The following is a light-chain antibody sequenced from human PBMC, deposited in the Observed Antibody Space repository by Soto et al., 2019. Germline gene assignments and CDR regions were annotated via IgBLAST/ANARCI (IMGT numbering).Light chain of an antibody. CDR1: QSIRNW. J-gene: IGKJ5*01. CDR2: DAS. Sequence: DIQMTQSPSTLSASVGDRVTITCRASQSIRNWLAWYQQKPGKVPKLLIYDASSLESGVPQRFSGSGSGTEFTLTISSLQTDDFATYYCQQYNSYQITFGQGTRLENK. V-gene: IGKV1-5*01. CDR3: QQYNSYQIT.